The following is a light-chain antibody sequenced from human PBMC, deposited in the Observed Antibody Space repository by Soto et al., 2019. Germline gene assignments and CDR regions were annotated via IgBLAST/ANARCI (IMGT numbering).Light chain of an antibody. Sequence: QSALTQPPSASGSPGQSVTISCTGTSSDVVGYNYVSWYQQHPGKAPTLMIYEVSKRPSGVPDRFSVSKSGNTASLTVSGLQADDEADYYCSSYAGSKGVFGGGTKLPVL. CDR3: SSYAGSKGV. J-gene: IGLJ2*01. V-gene: IGLV2-8*01. CDR1: SSDVVGYNY. CDR2: EVS.